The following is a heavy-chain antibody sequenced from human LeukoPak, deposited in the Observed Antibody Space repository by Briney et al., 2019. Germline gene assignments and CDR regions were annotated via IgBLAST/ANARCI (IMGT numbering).Heavy chain of an antibody. V-gene: IGHV4-38-2*02. D-gene: IGHD7-27*01. CDR1: GYSISSGYY. J-gene: IGHJ4*02. CDR3: VRINWGSMSLDY. Sequence: PSETLSLTCTVSGYSISSGYYWGWIWQPPGKGLEWIGTIYRSGTTYYNPSLKSRVTISVDTSKNQFSLKLSSVTAADTAAYYCVRINWGSMSLDYWGQGTLVTVSS. CDR2: IYRSGTT.